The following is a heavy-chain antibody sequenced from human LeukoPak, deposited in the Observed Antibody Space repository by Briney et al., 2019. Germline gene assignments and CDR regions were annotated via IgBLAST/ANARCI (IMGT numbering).Heavy chain of an antibody. CDR1: GFTFSSYA. J-gene: IGHJ4*02. V-gene: IGHV3-23*01. D-gene: IGHD3-3*01. Sequence: GGSLRLSCAASGFTFSSYAMSWVRQAPGKGLEWVSAISGSGGSTYYADSVKGRFTISRDNSKNTLYLQMNSLRAEDTAVYYCAKDSFIGVVILSDYWGQGTLVTVSS. CDR2: ISGSGGST. CDR3: AKDSFIGVVILSDY.